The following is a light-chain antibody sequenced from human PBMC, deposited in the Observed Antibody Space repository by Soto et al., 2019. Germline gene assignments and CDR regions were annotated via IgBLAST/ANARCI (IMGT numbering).Light chain of an antibody. J-gene: IGKJ1*01. CDR2: GAS. Sequence: ELVITHAAATLAITPGERATLSCRASQSVSSNLAWYQQKPGQAPRLLIYGASTRATGIPARFSGSGSGTEFTLTISSLQSEDFAVYYCQQYNQFGQGTKVDIK. CDR3: QQYNQ. CDR1: QSVSSN. V-gene: IGKV3-15*01.